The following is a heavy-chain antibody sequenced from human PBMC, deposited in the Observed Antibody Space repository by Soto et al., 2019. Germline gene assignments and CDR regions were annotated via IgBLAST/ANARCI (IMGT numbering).Heavy chain of an antibody. CDR1: GFTFSSYA. CDR2: ISGGGDSA. V-gene: IGHV3-23*01. D-gene: IGHD2-2*01. J-gene: IGHJ4*02. CDR3: AKAKKSTSWPFDY. Sequence: EVQVLESGGGLVQPGGSLRLSCAASGFTFSSYAMSWVRQAPGKGLEWVSGISGGGDSASYADSVKGRFTISRDNSKNTLFVQMSSLRAEDTAVYYCAKAKKSTSWPFDYWGQGTLVTVSS.